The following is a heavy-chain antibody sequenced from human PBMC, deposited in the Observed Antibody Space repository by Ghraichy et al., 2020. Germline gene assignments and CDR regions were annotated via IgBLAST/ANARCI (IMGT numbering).Heavy chain of an antibody. J-gene: IGHJ4*02. CDR3: ARDDPSESTPYYDISRAPFDY. D-gene: IGHD3-9*01. CDR1: GFTFSSYS. V-gene: IGHV3-21*01. CDR2: ISSSSSYI. Sequence: GGSLRLSCAASGFTFSSYSMNWVRQAPGKGLEWVSSISSSSSYIYYADSVKGRFTISRDNAKNSLYLQMNSLRAEDTAVYYCARDDPSESTPYYDISRAPFDYWGQGTLVTVSS.